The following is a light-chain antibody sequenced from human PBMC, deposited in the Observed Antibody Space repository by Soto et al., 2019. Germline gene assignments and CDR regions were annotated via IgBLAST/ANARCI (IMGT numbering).Light chain of an antibody. CDR2: GAS. CDR1: QSVTSNF. J-gene: IGKJ5*01. CDR3: HHYGYGRDT. V-gene: IGKV3-20*01. Sequence: EIVLTQSPGTLSLSPGERVTLPCRASQSVTSNFLAWYQQRPGQAPRLLIYGASSRATGIPDRFSGSGSGTDFTLTISRLEPEDFAVYYCHHYGYGRDTFGGGTRLEIK.